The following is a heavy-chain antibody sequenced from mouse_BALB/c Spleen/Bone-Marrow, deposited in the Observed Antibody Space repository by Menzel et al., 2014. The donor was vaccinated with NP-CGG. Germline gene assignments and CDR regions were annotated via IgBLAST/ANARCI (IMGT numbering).Heavy chain of an antibody. CDR3: ARVITGYFDV. CDR1: GFAFSSYA. CDR2: ISSGGSYT. V-gene: IGHV5-9-3*01. J-gene: IGHJ1*01. D-gene: IGHD2-4*01. Sequence: EVQLVESGGGLVKPGGSLKLSCAASGFAFSSYAMSWVRQTPEKRLEWVATISSGGSYTYYPDSVKGRFTISRENAKNTLCLQMSSLRSEDTAMYYCARVITGYFDVWGAGTTVTVSS.